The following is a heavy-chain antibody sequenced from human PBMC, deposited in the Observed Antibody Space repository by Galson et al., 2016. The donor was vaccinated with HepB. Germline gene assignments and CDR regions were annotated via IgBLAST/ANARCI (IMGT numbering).Heavy chain of an antibody. V-gene: IGHV3-30-3*01. D-gene: IGHD2-2*01. CDR1: GFTFSSYA. CDR3: VREVVPAANGYYYYCGMDV. CDR2: ISYDGSNK. Sequence: SLRLSCAASGFTFSSYAMHWVRQAPGKGLEWVAVISYDGSNKYYADSVKGRFTISRDNSKNTLYLQMNSLRAEDTAVYYCVREVVPAANGYYYYCGMDVWGQGTTVTVSS. J-gene: IGHJ6*02.